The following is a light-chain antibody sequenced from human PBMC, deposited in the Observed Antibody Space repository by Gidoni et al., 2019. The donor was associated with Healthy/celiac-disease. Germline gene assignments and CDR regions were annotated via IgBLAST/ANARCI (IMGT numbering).Light chain of an antibody. Sequence: DIVMTQSPLSLPVTPGEPASISCRSSQSLLHSNGYNYSDWYMQKPGQSPQLLIYLGSNRASGVPDMFSGSGAGTDFTLKISRVEAEDVGVYYCMQALQTRNTFGQGTRLEIK. CDR2: LGS. J-gene: IGKJ5*01. CDR3: MQALQTRNT. V-gene: IGKV2-28*01. CDR1: QSLLHSNGYNY.